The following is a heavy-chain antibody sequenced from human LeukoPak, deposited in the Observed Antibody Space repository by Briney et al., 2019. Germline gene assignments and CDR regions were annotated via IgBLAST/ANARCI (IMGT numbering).Heavy chain of an antibody. Sequence: GGSLRLSCVTSGFTFSIYDMKWVRQAPAKGLEWISYISTSGATMHYADSVEGRFTISRDNARNSLYLQMNSLRAEGTAVYYCASGSFWGQGTLVTVSS. J-gene: IGHJ4*02. CDR2: ISTSGATM. CDR3: ASGSF. V-gene: IGHV3-48*03. CDR1: GFTFSIYD.